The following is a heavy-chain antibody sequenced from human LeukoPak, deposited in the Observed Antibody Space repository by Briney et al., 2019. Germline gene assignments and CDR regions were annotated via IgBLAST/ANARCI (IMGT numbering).Heavy chain of an antibody. CDR1: GGSIRSSYYY. CDR3: ARDRRRITMVRGVILAFDI. J-gene: IGHJ3*02. Sequence: SETLSLTCTVSGGSIRSSYYYWGWIRQPPGKGLEWIGSNYDSGSTYYNPSLKSRVTISVDTSKNQFSLKLSSVTAADTAVYYCARDRRRITMVRGVILAFDIWGQGTMVTVSS. V-gene: IGHV4-39*01. D-gene: IGHD3-10*01. CDR2: NYDSGST.